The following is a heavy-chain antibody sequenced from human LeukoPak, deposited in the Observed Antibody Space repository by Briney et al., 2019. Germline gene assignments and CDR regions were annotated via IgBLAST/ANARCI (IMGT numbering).Heavy chain of an antibody. CDR2: ISGSGGST. CDR1: GFTFSSYG. CDR3: AKPAISSRGWYHDY. J-gene: IGHJ4*02. D-gene: IGHD6-19*01. Sequence: PGGSLRLSCAASGFTFSSYGMSWVRQAPGKGLEWVSAISGSGGSTYYADSVKGRFTISRDNSKNTLYLQMNSLRAEDTAVYYCAKPAISSRGWYHDYWGQGTLVTVSS. V-gene: IGHV3-23*01.